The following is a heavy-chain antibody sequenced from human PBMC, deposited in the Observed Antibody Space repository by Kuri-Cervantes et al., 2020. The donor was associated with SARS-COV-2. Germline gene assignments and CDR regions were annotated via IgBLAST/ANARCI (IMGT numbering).Heavy chain of an antibody. CDR1: AFTFSGYS. V-gene: IGHV3-21*01. D-gene: IGHD1-14*01. Sequence: GESLKISCTASAFTFSGYSMNWVRQAPGKRLEWVSSISSSSSYIYYADSVKGRFTISRDNAKNSLYLQMNSLRAEDTAVYYCARDRIPLIPGGMDVWGQGATVTVSS. CDR3: ARDRIPLIPGGMDV. J-gene: IGHJ6*02. CDR2: ISSSSSYI.